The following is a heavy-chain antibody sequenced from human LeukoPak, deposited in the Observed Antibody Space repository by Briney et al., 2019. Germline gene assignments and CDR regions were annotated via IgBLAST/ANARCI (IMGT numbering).Heavy chain of an antibody. J-gene: IGHJ3*02. V-gene: IGHV4-31*03. Sequence: PSQTLSLTCTVSGGSISSADYYWSWIRQHPGKGLEWIGYMYYSGNAYYNPSLKSRVTISVDTSKNQFSLKLNSVTAADTAIYYCARAMSNVDAFDIWGQGTMVTVSS. CDR1: GGSISSADYY. CDR3: ARAMSNVDAFDI. CDR2: MYYSGNA. D-gene: IGHD3-10*02.